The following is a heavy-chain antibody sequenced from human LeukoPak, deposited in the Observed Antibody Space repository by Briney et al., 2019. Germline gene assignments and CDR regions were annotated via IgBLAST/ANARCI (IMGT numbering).Heavy chain of an antibody. V-gene: IGHV1-2*02. Sequence: ASVKVSCKASGYTFTGYYMHWVRQSAGQGLEWLGWINPNSGRTNYAQKFQGRVTMTRDTSISTAYMELSRLRSDDTAVYYCAREMGVFDYWGQGTLVTVSS. CDR2: INPNSGRT. J-gene: IGHJ4*02. D-gene: IGHD3-10*01. CDR3: AREMGVFDY. CDR1: GYTFTGYY.